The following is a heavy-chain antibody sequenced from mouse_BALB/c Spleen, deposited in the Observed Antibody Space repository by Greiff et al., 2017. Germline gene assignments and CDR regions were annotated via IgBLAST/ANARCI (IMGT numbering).Heavy chain of an antibody. D-gene: IGHD1-1*01. V-gene: IGHV14-3*02. J-gene: IGHJ1*01. CDR3: ARGGYYGYGYFDV. CDR2: IDPANGNT. CDR1: GFNIKDTY. Sequence: EVNLVESGAELVKPGASVKLSCTASGFNIKDTYMHWVKQRPEQGLEWIGRIDPANGNTKYDPKFQGKATITADTSSNTAYLQLSSLTSEDTAVYYCARGGYYGYGYFDVWGAGTTVTVSS.